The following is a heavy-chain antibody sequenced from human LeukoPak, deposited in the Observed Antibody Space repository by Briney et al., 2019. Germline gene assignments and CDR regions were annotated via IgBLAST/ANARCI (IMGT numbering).Heavy chain of an antibody. CDR2: ISGSGGST. V-gene: IGHV3-23*01. CDR1: GFTFSSYA. J-gene: IGHJ4*02. CDR3: AKSPTYYDILTGYYSGYYFDY. D-gene: IGHD3-9*01. Sequence: PGGSLRLSCAASGFTFSSYAMSWVRQAPGKGLEWVSAISGSGGSTYYADSVKGRFTISRDNSKNTLCLQMNSLRAEDTAVYYCAKSPTYYDILTGYYSGYYFDYWGQGTLVTVSS.